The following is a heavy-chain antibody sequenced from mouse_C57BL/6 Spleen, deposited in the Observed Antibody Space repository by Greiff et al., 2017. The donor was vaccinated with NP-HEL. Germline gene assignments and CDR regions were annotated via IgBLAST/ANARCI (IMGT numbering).Heavy chain of an antibody. CDR3: ARRGVVARNAMDY. CDR2: IYPSDSET. D-gene: IGHD1-1*01. Sequence: QVQLQQPGAELVRPGSSVKLSCKASGYTFTSYWMDWVKQRPGQGLEWIGNIYPSDSETHYNQKFKDKATLTVDKSTSTAYMQLSSLTSEDSAVYYCARRGVVARNAMDYWGQGTSVTVSS. J-gene: IGHJ4*01. CDR1: GYTFTSYW. V-gene: IGHV1-61*01.